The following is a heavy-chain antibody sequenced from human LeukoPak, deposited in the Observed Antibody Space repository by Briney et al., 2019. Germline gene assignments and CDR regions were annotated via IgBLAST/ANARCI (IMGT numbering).Heavy chain of an antibody. CDR3: ARGPYYYDSSGYYYPFDY. V-gene: IGHV4-59*11. Sequence: SETLSLTCTVSGGSISSHYWSWIRQPPGKGLERIWYIYYSGSTNYNPSLKSRVTISVDTSKNQFSLKLSSVTAADTAVYYCARGPYYYDSSGYYYPFDYWGQGTLVTVSS. CDR1: GGSISSHY. CDR2: IYYSGST. D-gene: IGHD3-22*01. J-gene: IGHJ4*02.